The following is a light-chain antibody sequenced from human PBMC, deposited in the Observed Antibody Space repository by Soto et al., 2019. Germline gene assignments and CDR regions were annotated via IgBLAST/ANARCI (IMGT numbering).Light chain of an antibody. CDR2: AAS. J-gene: IGKJ1*01. CDR1: QSISNH. Sequence: DIQMTQSPSSLSASVEARVIITCRASQSISNHLNWYQQKPGKAPKLLIFAASSLQSGVPSRFSGSRSERDLTLAVSSLQPEDFATYYCPQSYSSPPTFGQRTQVDIK. V-gene: IGKV1-39*01. CDR3: PQSYSSPPT.